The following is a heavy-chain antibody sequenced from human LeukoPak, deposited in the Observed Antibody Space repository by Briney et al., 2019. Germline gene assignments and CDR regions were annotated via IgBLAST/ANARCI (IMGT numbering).Heavy chain of an antibody. CDR3: ALEQNAMILDY. D-gene: IGHD3-22*01. J-gene: IGHJ4*02. CDR1: GFTFDDYA. CDR2: ISWNSGSI. V-gene: IGHV3-9*01. Sequence: GGSLRLSCAASGFTFDDYAMHWVRQAPGKGLEWVSGISWNSGSIGYADSVKGRFTISRDNAKNSLYLQMNSLRAEDTALYYCALEQNAMILDYWGQGTLVTVSS.